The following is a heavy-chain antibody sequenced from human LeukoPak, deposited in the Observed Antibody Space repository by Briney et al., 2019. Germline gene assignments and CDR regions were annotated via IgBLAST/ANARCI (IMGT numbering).Heavy chain of an antibody. CDR2: MNPNSGNT. D-gene: IGHD3-22*01. J-gene: IGHJ5*02. CDR3: ARGPNYYDSSGDPVSNLNWFDP. V-gene: IGHV1-8*03. CDR1: GYTFTSYD. Sequence: ASVKVSCKASGYTFTSYDINWVRQATGQGLEWMGWMNPNSGNTGYAQKFQGRVTITRNTSISTAYMELSRLRSDDTAVYYCARGPNYYDSSGDPVSNLNWFDPWGQGTLVTVSS.